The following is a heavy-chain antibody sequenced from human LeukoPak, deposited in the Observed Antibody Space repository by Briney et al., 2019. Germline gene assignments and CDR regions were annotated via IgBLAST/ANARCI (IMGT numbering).Heavy chain of an antibody. Sequence: SGPTLVHPTPPLTLTCTFSGFSLSTSGVGVGWIRQPPGKALEWLALIYWDDDKRYSPSLKSRLTITKDTSKNQVVLTMTNMDPVDTATYYCAHRTQLVRKQPYYFDYWGQGTLVTVSS. CDR3: AHRTQLVRKQPYYFDY. CDR1: GFSLSTSGVG. V-gene: IGHV2-5*02. J-gene: IGHJ4*02. CDR2: IYWDDDK. D-gene: IGHD6-6*01.